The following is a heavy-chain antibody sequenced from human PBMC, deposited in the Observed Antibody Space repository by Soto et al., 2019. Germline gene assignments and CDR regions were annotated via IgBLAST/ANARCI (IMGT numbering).Heavy chain of an antibody. Sequence: GGSLRLSCAASGFTFSSYGMHWVRQAPGKGLEWVAVIWYDGSNKYYADSVKGRFTISRDNSKNTLYLQMNSLRAEDTAVYYCARSKAAAGTRTESYYYYYMDVWGKGTTVTVSS. V-gene: IGHV3-33*01. D-gene: IGHD6-13*01. J-gene: IGHJ6*03. CDR3: ARSKAAAGTRTESYYYYYMDV. CDR2: IWYDGSNK. CDR1: GFTFSSYG.